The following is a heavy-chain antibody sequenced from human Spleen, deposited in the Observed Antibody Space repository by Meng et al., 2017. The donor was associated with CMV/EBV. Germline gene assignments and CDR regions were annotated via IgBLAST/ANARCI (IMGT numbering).Heavy chain of an antibody. Sequence: SETLSLTCSVSGGSVSSGNYYWSWIRQPPGKGLEWIGYIYYSGSTKYNPSLQRRVTISEDTSKNEFSLRLSSVTAADTAVYYCARGRSVVVVPSTMRVHWFDPWGQGVLVTVSS. D-gene: IGHD2-2*01. CDR2: IYYSGST. CDR1: GGSVSSGNYY. V-gene: IGHV4-61*01. J-gene: IGHJ5*02. CDR3: ARGRSVVVVPSTMRVHWFDP.